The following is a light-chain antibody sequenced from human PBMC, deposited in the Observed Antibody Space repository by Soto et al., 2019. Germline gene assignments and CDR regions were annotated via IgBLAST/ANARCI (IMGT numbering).Light chain of an antibody. CDR1: HRIISY. CDR2: AAA. Sequence: DIQMTQSPCSLAASVGDRGTITCTASHRIISYYISYQQQPRNDAKLLLYAAASLQSGGTSTCIGSGSGTDFTLTISSLEPEDFAVYYCQQRSNWSPLTFGGGTKVDIK. CDR3: QQRSNWSPLT. J-gene: IGKJ4*01. V-gene: IGKV1-39*01.